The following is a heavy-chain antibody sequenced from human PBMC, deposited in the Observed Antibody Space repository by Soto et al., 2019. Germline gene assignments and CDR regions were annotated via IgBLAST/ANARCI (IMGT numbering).Heavy chain of an antibody. CDR1: GFTFSTYA. J-gene: IGHJ6*02. Sequence: GGSLRLSCAASGFTFSTYAIHWVRQDPGKGLEWVAVISYDGANKYYADSVRGRFTISRDNSKNTLFLQMSSLRAEDTAVYYCAKDGGGYNYGYVMLDKYYYGMDVWGQGTTVTVSS. CDR3: AKDGGGYNYGYVMLDKYYYGMDV. CDR2: ISYDGANK. D-gene: IGHD5-18*01. V-gene: IGHV3-30-3*01.